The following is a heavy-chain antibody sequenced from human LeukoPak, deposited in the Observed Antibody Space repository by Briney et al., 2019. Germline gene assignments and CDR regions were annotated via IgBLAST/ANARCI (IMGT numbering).Heavy chain of an antibody. CDR3: AREHDFWSGFFDY. CDR1: GGSISSYY. Sequence: PSETLSLTCTVSGGSISSYYWSWIRQPPGKGLEWIGYIYYSGSTNYNPSLKSRVTISVDTSKNQFSLKLSSVTAADTAVYYCAREHDFWSGFFDYWGQGTLVTVSS. D-gene: IGHD3-3*01. CDR2: IYYSGST. V-gene: IGHV4-59*01. J-gene: IGHJ4*02.